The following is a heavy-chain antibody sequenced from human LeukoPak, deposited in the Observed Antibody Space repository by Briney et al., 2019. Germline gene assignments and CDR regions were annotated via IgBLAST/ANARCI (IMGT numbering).Heavy chain of an antibody. CDR1: GFTFSSYA. CDR2: ISGSGGST. J-gene: IGHJ4*02. Sequence: PGGSLRLSCAASGFTFSSYAMSWVRQAPGKGLEWVSAISGSGGSTYYADSVKGRFTISRDNSKNTLYLQMNSLRAEDTAVYYCAKEAGSHIAVAGRGYDYWGQGTLVTVSS. CDR3: AKEAGSHIAVAGRGYDY. D-gene: IGHD6-19*01. V-gene: IGHV3-23*01.